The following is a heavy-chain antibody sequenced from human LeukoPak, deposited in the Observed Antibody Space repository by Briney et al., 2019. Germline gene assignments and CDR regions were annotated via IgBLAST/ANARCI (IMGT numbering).Heavy chain of an antibody. J-gene: IGHJ6*02. D-gene: IGHD3-22*01. V-gene: IGHV3-48*02. CDR2: ISSSSAT. Sequence: GGPLRLSCAASAFTFSTYSMNWVRQAPGKGLEWVSYISSSSATYYADSVKGRFTISRDNARDSLYLQMNSLRDEDTAVYYCVGMKVVVITTMYYYGMDVWGRGTTVTVSS. CDR3: VGMKVVVITTMYYYGMDV. CDR1: AFTFSTYS.